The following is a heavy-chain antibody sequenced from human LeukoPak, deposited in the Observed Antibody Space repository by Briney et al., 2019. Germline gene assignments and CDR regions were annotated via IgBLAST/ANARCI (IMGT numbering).Heavy chain of an antibody. Sequence: GESLKISCKGSGYSFTTYWISWVRQMPGKGLEWMGRIDPGDSFTKYSPSFQGHVTISTDKSINTVYLHWSSLEASDTAMYYCARHSHYYDSSGYWFDPWGQGTLVTVSS. CDR3: ARHSHYYDSSGYWFDP. D-gene: IGHD3-22*01. CDR1: GYSFTTYW. CDR2: IDPGDSFT. V-gene: IGHV5-10-1*01. J-gene: IGHJ5*02.